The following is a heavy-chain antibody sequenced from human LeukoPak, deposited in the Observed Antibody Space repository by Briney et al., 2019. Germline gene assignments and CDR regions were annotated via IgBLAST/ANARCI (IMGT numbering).Heavy chain of an antibody. CDR2: IYYSGNS. Sequence: PSETLSLTCTVSGGSIGSFYWSWIRQPPGKGLEWIGYIYYSGNSNYNPSLKSRVTISVDTSKNQFSLKLTSVTAADTAVYYCARTTEGGYTYGYFYYYYMDVWGKGTTVTISS. D-gene: IGHD5-18*01. CDR1: GGSIGSFY. V-gene: IGHV4-59*01. J-gene: IGHJ6*03. CDR3: ARTTEGGYTYGYFYYYYMDV.